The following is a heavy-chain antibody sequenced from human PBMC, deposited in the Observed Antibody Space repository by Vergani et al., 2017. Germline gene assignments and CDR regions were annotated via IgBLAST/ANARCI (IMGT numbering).Heavy chain of an antibody. V-gene: IGHV3-9*01. CDR1: GFIFDDYA. CDR2: ISWNSGTI. D-gene: IGHD4/OR15-4a*01. Sequence: EVQLVESGGGLVQPGRSLRLSCAASGFIFDDYAMHWVRQAPGKGLEWVSGISWNSGTIDYVDSVKGRFTISRDNANNSLYLQMSSLRAEDTALYYCAKDMGYTYGANPFDYWGQGTLVTVSS. CDR3: AKDMGYTYGANPFDY. J-gene: IGHJ4*02.